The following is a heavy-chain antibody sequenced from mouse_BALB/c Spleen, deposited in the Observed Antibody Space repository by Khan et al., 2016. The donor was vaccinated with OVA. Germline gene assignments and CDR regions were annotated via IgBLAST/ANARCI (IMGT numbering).Heavy chain of an antibody. D-gene: IGHD2-4*01. CDR2: IYWDDDK. V-gene: IGHV8-12*01. Sequence: QVTLKESGPGILQPSQTLSLTCSFSGFSLSASGVGVSWIRQPSGKGLKWLAHIYWDDDKRYNPSLKSRPTTSKDASRSQVFLKITSVDTDDTAAYYCARRARGFFSDYMFAYWGQGTLVTVSA. CDR3: ARRARGFFSDYMFAY. J-gene: IGHJ3*01. CDR1: GFSLSASGVG.